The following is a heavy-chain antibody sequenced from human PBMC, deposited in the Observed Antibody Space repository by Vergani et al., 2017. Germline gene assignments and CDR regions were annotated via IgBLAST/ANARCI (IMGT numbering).Heavy chain of an antibody. CDR2: ISWNSGSI. D-gene: IGHD4-17*01. V-gene: IGHV3-74*01. Sequence: EVQLVESGGGLVQPGGSLRLSCAASGFTFSSYWMHWVRQAPGKGLVWVSGISWNSGSIGYADSVKGRFTISRDNAKNSLYLQMNSLRAEDTAVYYCARDGAQTADYGDYHFDYWGQGTLVTVSS. CDR3: ARDGAQTADYGDYHFDY. CDR1: GFTFSSYW. J-gene: IGHJ4*02.